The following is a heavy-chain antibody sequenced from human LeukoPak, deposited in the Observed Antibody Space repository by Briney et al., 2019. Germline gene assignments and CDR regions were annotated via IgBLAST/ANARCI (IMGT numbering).Heavy chain of an antibody. Sequence: XQTLSLTCTVSGGSISSGGYYWSWIRQHPGTGLEWIGYIYYSGSTYYNPSLKSRVTISVDTSKNQFSLKLSSVTAADTAVYYCARDRYYDRAFDIWGQGTMVTVSS. CDR2: IYYSGST. CDR3: ARDRYYDRAFDI. V-gene: IGHV4-31*03. D-gene: IGHD3-22*01. CDR1: GGSISSGGYY. J-gene: IGHJ3*02.